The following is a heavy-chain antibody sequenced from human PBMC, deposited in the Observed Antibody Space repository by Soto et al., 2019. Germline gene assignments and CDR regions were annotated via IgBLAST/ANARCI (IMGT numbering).Heavy chain of an antibody. D-gene: IGHD1-20*01. CDR3: AKVPSQYKWKLTHYYYYYMDV. Sequence: EVQLFESGGALVQPGGSLRLSCAASGFTFSSYAMSWVRQAPGKGLEWVSAISGSGGSTFYADSVKGRFTISRDNSKNTLYLQMNSLRAEDTAVYYCAKVPSQYKWKLTHYYYYYMDVWGKGTTVTVSS. V-gene: IGHV3-23*01. J-gene: IGHJ6*03. CDR1: GFTFSSYA. CDR2: ISGSGGST.